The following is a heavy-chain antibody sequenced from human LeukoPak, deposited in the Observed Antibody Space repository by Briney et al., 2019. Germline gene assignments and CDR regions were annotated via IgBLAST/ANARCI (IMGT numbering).Heavy chain of an antibody. CDR2: ISGSGGST. CDR3: AREAIFGVAIIKGFDY. V-gene: IGHV3-23*01. CDR1: GSTFSSFA. J-gene: IGHJ4*02. D-gene: IGHD3-3*01. Sequence: PGGSLRLSCAASGSTFSSFAMSWVRQAPGKGLEWVSAISGSGGSTYYADSVKGRFTISRDNSKNTLYLQMNSLRAEDTAVYYCAREAIFGVAIIKGFDYWGQGTLVTVSS.